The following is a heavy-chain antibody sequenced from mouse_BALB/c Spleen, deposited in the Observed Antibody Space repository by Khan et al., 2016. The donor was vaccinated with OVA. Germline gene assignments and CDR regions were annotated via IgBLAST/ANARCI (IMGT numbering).Heavy chain of an antibody. J-gene: IGHJ2*01. V-gene: IGHV3-2*02. CDR1: GYSITSGYG. CDR3: ARTARIKY. D-gene: IGHD1-2*01. CDR2: ISYSGST. Sequence: SGPGLVKPSQSLSLTCTVTGYSITSGYGWNWIRQFPGNKLEWMGYISYSGSTNYNPSLKSRISITRDTSKNQFFLQLNSVTTENTATYYCARTARIKYWGQGTTLTVSS.